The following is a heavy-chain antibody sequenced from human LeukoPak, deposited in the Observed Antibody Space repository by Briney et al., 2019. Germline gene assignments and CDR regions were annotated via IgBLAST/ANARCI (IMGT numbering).Heavy chain of an antibody. CDR1: GFTFSSYA. D-gene: IGHD5-12*01. Sequence: GGSLLLSCAASGFTFSSYAMSWVRPAPGKGLEWVSAISGSGGSTYYADSVKGRFTISRDNSKNTLYLQMNSLRAEDTAVYYWAKVGYPNGYWGQGTLVTVSS. CDR2: ISGSGGST. CDR3: AKVGYPNGY. V-gene: IGHV3-23*01. J-gene: IGHJ4*02.